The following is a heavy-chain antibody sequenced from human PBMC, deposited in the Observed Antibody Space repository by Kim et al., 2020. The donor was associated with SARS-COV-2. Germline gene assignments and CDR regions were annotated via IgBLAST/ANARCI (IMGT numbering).Heavy chain of an antibody. D-gene: IGHD5-12*01. CDR3: RIVGTTYLDFDY. J-gene: IGHJ4*02. Sequence: YYNPSLKSRVTISVYTSKNQFSRKLSSVTAADTAVYYCRIVGTTYLDFDYWGQGTLVTVSS. V-gene: IGHV4-39*01.